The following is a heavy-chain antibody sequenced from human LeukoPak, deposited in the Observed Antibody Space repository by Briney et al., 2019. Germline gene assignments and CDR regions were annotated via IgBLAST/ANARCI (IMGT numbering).Heavy chain of an antibody. CDR1: GDTFTSYG. CDR3: ARCIAVAVPDY. Sequence: GASVKVSCKASGDTFTSYGISWVRQAPGQGLGWMGWISAYNGSTNYAQKLQGRVTMTTDTSTSTAYMELRSLRSDDTAVYYCARCIAVAVPDYWGQGTLVTVSS. D-gene: IGHD6-19*01. CDR2: ISAYNGST. J-gene: IGHJ4*02. V-gene: IGHV1-18*04.